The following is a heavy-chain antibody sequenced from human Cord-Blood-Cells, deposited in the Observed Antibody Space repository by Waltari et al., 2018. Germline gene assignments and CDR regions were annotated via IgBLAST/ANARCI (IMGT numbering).Heavy chain of an antibody. CDR2: IWYDGSNK. Sequence: QVQLVESGGGVVQPGRSLRLSCAASGFTFSSYGMHWVRQAPGKGLGWVAVIWYDGSNKYYADSVKGRFTISRDNSKNTLYLQMNSLRAEDTAVYYCARESPGWGGLDYWGQGTLVTVSS. D-gene: IGHD7-27*01. J-gene: IGHJ4*02. CDR3: ARESPGWGGLDY. V-gene: IGHV3-33*01. CDR1: GFTFSSYG.